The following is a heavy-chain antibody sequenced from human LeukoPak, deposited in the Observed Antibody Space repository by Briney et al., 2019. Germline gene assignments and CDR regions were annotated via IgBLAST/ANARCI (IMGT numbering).Heavy chain of an antibody. CDR1: GGSISSSSYY. D-gene: IGHD3-22*01. J-gene: IGHJ6*03. Sequence: SETLSLTCTVSGGSISSSSYYWGWIRQPPGKGLEWIGSVFFSGSTYYNPSLKSRVAISVDTSKNQFSLKLSFVTAADTAVYYCARHLRPVDYYDSSGYWIPYYYYYMDVWGKGTTVTVSS. V-gene: IGHV4-39*01. CDR2: VFFSGST. CDR3: ARHLRPVDYYDSSGYWIPYYYYYMDV.